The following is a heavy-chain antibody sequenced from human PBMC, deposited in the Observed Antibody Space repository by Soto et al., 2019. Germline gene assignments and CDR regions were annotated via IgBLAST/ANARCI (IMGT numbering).Heavy chain of an antibody. CDR3: AKAMNIVANRFDY. J-gene: IGHJ4*02. CDR1: GFTFDDYA. Sequence: GGSLRLSCAASGFTFDDYAMHWVRQAPGKGLEWVSGISWNSGSIGYADSVKGRFTISRDNAKNSLYLQMNSLRAEDTALYYCAKAMNIVANRFDYWGQGTLVTVSS. CDR2: ISWNSGSI. D-gene: IGHD5-12*01. V-gene: IGHV3-9*01.